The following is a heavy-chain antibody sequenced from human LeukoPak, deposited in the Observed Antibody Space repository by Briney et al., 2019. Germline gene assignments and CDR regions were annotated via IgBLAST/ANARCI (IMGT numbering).Heavy chain of an antibody. Sequence: GGSLRLSCVASGFSFSNFALSWVRQTPGEGLQWVSSISGNTVTTSYADSVKGRFTISRDNAKNALFLQMDSLRAGDTAVYYCARGVGGADYWGQGTLVTVSS. CDR1: GFSFSNFA. CDR2: ISGNTVTT. D-gene: IGHD2-21*01. J-gene: IGHJ4*02. CDR3: ARGVGGADY. V-gene: IGHV3-23*01.